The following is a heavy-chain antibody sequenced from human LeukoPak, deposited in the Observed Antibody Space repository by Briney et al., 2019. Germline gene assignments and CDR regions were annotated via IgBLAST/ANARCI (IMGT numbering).Heavy chain of an antibody. CDR3: ARGGITMVRGVITPYYFVY. V-gene: IGHV1-69*13. D-gene: IGHD3-10*01. J-gene: IGHJ4*02. CDR2: IIPMVGTA. CDR1: GDTFTSYA. Sequence: SLKVSCKAPGDTFTSYAISSVRQAPGQGLEWMGGIIPMVGTANYAQKFQGRVTITADESTSTAYMDLSSLRSEDTAVYYCARGGITMVRGVITPYYFVYWGQGGLPTVRS.